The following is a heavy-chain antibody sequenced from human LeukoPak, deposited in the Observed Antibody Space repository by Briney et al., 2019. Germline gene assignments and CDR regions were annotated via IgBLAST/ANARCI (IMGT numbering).Heavy chain of an antibody. CDR1: GYTFTGYY. CDR3: ARDPFSLEVVPAAMLY. V-gene: IGHV1-2*02. D-gene: IGHD2-2*01. CDR2: INPNSGGT. Sequence: VASVKVSCKASGYTFTGYYMHWVRQAPGQGLEWMGWINPNSGGTNYAQKFQGRVTMTRDTSISTAYMELSRLRSDDTAVYYCARDPFSLEVVPAAMLYWGQGTLVTVSS. J-gene: IGHJ4*02.